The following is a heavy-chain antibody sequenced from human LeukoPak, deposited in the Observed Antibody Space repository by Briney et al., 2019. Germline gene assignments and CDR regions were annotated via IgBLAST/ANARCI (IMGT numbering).Heavy chain of an antibody. Sequence: GASVKVSCKASGYTFTSYGISWVRQAPGRGLEWMGWISAYNGNTNYAQNLQGRVTMTTDTSTSTAYMELRSLRSDDTAVYYCARDPEATVVTPVDYWGQGTLVTVSS. CDR1: GYTFTSYG. CDR3: ARDPEATVVTPVDY. D-gene: IGHD4-23*01. V-gene: IGHV1-18*01. J-gene: IGHJ4*02. CDR2: ISAYNGNT.